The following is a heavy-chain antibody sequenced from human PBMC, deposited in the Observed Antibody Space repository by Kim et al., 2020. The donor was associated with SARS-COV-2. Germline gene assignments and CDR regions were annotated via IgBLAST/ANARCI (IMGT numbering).Heavy chain of an antibody. Sequence: SETLSLTCAVYGGSFSGYYWSWIRQPPGKGLEWIGEINHSGSTNYNPSLKSRVTISVDTSKNQFSLKLSSVTAADTAVYYCARGRRGVRGVFGYWGQGTLVTVSS. CDR1: GGSFSGYY. CDR2: INHSGST. V-gene: IGHV4-34*01. J-gene: IGHJ4*02. D-gene: IGHD3-10*01. CDR3: ARGRRGVRGVFGY.